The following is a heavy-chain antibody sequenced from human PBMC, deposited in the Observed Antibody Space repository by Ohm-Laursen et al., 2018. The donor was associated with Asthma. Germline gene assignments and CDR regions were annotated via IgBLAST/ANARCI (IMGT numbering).Heavy chain of an antibody. CDR3: ARIGPEWELPGREYSLHH. CDR1: GFTFSNYG. J-gene: IGHJ1*01. V-gene: IGHV3-21*01. D-gene: IGHD1-26*01. Sequence: SLRLSCAAFGFTFSNYGIHWVRQVQGKGLEWVASISTASTFIYYADSVRGRFTTSRDNAKNSVYLQMNSLRAEDTALYYCARIGPEWELPGREYSLHHWGQGTQVTVSS. CDR2: ISTASTFI.